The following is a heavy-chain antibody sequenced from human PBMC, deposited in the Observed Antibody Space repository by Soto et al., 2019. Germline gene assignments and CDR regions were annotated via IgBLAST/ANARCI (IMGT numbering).Heavy chain of an antibody. Sequence: SETLSLTCTVSGGSISSGGYYWSWIRQHPGKGLEWIGYIYYSGSTYYNPSLKSRVTISVDTSKNQFSLKLSSVTAADTAVYYCARDGSRAKLGSFDYWGQGTLVTVSS. CDR3: ARDGSRAKLGSFDY. CDR1: GGSISSGGYY. D-gene: IGHD1-1*01. CDR2: IYYSGST. J-gene: IGHJ4*02. V-gene: IGHV4-31*03.